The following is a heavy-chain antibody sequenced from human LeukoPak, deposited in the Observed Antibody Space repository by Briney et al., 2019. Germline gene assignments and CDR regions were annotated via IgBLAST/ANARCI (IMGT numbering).Heavy chain of an antibody. J-gene: IGHJ6*03. D-gene: IGHD3-10*01. CDR1: GGTFSSYA. CDR3: TRAGERYYGSGSYPVYYYYYMDV. V-gene: IGHV1-69*05. CDR2: IIPIFGTA. Sequence: SVKVSCKASGGTFSSYAISWVRQAPGQGLEWMGGIIPIFGTANYAQKFQGRGTITTDESTSTASMELSSLRSEDTAVYYCTRAGERYYGSGSYPVYYYYYMDVWGKGTTVTVSS.